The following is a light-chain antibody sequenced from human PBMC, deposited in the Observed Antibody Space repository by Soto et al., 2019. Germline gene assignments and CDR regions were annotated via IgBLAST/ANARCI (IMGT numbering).Light chain of an antibody. J-gene: IGKJ5*01. CDR3: QQYGNSPIT. CDR2: GTS. V-gene: IGKV3-20*01. CDR1: ERIYSAY. Sequence: EVVLPQSPGTLSLSRGVRATLSCRASERIYSAYLGWYQQKPGQAPRLLIYGTSSRATGIPDRFSGSGSGTDFTLPISRLEPEDFAVYYCQQYGNSPITFGQGTRLEIK.